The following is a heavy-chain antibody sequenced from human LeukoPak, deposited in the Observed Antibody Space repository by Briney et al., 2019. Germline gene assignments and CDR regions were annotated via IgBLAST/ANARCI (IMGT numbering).Heavy chain of an antibody. CDR3: ASQGSYRYTFYYYYGMDV. J-gene: IGHJ6*02. CDR1: GGTFSSYA. V-gene: IGHV1-69*13. Sequence: ASVKVSCKASGGTFSSYAISWVRQAPGQGLEWMGGIIPIFGTANYAQKFQGRVTITADESTSTAYMELSSLRSEDTAVYYCASQGSYRYTFYYYYGMDVWGQGTTVTVSS. D-gene: IGHD3-16*02. CDR2: IIPIFGTA.